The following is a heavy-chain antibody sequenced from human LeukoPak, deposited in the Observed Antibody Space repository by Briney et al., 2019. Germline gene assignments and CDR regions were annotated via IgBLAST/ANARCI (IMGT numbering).Heavy chain of an antibody. CDR1: GGSISSSSYY. J-gene: IGHJ4*02. D-gene: IGHD1-26*01. CDR2: IYYSGST. CDR3: ARRSGSYYYFDY. V-gene: IGHV4-39*01. Sequence: SETLSLTCTVSGGSISSSSYYWGWIRQPPGTGLEWIGSIYYSGSTYYNPSLKSRVTISVDTSKNQFSLKLSSVTVADTAVYYCARRSGSYYYFDYWGQGTLVTVSS.